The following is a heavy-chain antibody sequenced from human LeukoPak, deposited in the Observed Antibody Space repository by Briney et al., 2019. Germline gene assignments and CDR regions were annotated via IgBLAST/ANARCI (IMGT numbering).Heavy chain of an antibody. CDR2: ISGSGGST. CDR3: ARDDDGGGGYFGY. Sequence: GSLRLSCAASGFTFSSYAMSWVRQAPGKGLEWVSAISGSGGSTYYADSVKGRFTISRDNSKNTLYLQMNSLRADDTAVYYCARDDDGGGGYFGYWGQETLVTVSS. V-gene: IGHV3-23*01. J-gene: IGHJ4*02. D-gene: IGHD3-16*01. CDR1: GFTFSSYA.